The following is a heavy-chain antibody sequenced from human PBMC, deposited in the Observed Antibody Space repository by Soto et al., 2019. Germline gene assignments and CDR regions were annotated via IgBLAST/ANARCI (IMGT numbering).Heavy chain of an antibody. CDR1: GGSISSGDYY. V-gene: IGHV4-30-4*01. CDR2: IYYSGST. J-gene: IGHJ6*02. D-gene: IGHD5-18*01. CDR3: ARGASIQLWLTGMDV. Sequence: SETLSLTCTVSGGSISSGDYYWSWIRQPPGKGLEWIGYIYYSGSTYYNPSLKSRVTISVDTSKNQFSLKLSSVTAADTAVYYCARGASIQLWLTGMDVWGQGTTVTV.